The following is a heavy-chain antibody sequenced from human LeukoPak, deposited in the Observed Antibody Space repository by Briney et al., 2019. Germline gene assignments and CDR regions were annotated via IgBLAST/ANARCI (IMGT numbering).Heavy chain of an antibody. J-gene: IGHJ4*02. V-gene: IGHV4-59*01. CDR3: ARVELDYSGNILKYFFAY. CDR2: MYYSGWD. D-gene: IGHD4-23*01. Sequence: SETLSHTCTVSGGSISSDQWSWIRQPPGKGLEWMGNMYYSGWDNYNPSLQSRVIISVDTYKNQFSLNLSPVLAADTAVYYCARVELDYSGNILKYFFAYWGQGTLVTVSS. CDR1: GGSISSDQ.